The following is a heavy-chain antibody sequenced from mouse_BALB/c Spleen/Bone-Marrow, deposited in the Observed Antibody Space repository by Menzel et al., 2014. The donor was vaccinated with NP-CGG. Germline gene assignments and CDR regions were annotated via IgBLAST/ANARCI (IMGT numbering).Heavy chain of an antibody. Sequence: EVKLVESGGGLVKPGGSLKLSCAASGFTFSRYAMSWVRQTPEKRLEWVASISSGGNTYYPDSVKGRFTISRENARNILYLQMSSLRSEDTAMFYCARGGALYFDYWGQGTTLTVSS. J-gene: IGHJ2*01. CDR1: GFTFSRYA. CDR2: ISSGGNT. D-gene: IGHD3-1*01. V-gene: IGHV5-6-5*01. CDR3: ARGGALYFDY.